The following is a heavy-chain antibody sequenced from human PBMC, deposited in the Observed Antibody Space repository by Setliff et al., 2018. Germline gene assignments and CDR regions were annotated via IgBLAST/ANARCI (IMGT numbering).Heavy chain of an antibody. D-gene: IGHD1-26*01. CDR1: GGSISSSNYY. J-gene: IGHJ4*02. CDR2: INYRGST. CDR3: ARSPSSGAYWNPRPFYSDY. Sequence: SETLSLTCSVSGGSISSSNYYWGWIRQSPGKGLEWIGSINYRGSTYDNPSLKSRVTMSVDTSRSHFSLRLSSVTAADTAVYYCARSPSSGAYWNPRPFYSDYWGQGTMVTVSS. V-gene: IGHV4-39*02.